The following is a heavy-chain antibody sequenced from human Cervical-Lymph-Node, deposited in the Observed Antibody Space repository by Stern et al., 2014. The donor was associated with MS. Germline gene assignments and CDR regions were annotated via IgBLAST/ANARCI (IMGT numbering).Heavy chain of an antibody. Sequence: QVQLGQSGPGLVKPSQTLSLTCTVSSGSIRSGGYYWSWIRQHPGKGLEWIGHIHYSGNTYYNPSLMRRVIISVDTSKSQFSLKLTSVTVADTAVYYCARMGTSLDYWGLGTLVTVSS. V-gene: IGHV4-31*03. J-gene: IGHJ4*02. CDR2: IHYSGNT. CDR1: SGSIRSGGYY. D-gene: IGHD1-14*01. CDR3: ARMGTSLDY.